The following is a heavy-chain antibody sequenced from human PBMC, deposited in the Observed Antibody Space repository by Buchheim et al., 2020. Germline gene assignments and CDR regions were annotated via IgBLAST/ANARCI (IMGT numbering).Heavy chain of an antibody. CDR3: AKGDYETDY. CDR2: ISGSGGVT. D-gene: IGHD4-17*01. CDR1: GFTFSTYA. V-gene: IGHV3-23*01. J-gene: IGHJ4*02. Sequence: EVQLLESGGGLVQPGESLRLSCAASGFTFSTYAMTWVRQAPGKGLEWISIISGSGGVTDYAVSVKGRLTISRDNSKNIMYLQMNSLRAEDTAVYDCAKGDYETDYWGQGTL.